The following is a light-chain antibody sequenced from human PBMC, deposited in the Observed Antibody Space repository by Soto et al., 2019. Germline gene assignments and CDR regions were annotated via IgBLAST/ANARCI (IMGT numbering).Light chain of an antibody. Sequence: QSVLTQPPSVSGAPGQRVTISCTGSSSNIGAGYDVHWYQQLPGTAPKLLIYGNSNRPSGVPDRFSGSKSGTSASLAITGLQAEDEADYYGQSCDSSLSGWVFGGGTKLTVL. CDR3: QSCDSSLSGWV. CDR1: SSNIGAGYD. J-gene: IGLJ3*02. CDR2: GNS. V-gene: IGLV1-40*01.